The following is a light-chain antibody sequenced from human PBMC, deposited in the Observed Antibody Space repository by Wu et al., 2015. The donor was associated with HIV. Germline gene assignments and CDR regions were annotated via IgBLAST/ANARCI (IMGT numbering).Light chain of an antibody. Sequence: DIQLTQSPSFLPASVGDRVTITCRASQGISSYLAWYQQKPGKAPKLLIYAASTLQSGVPSRFSGSGSGTEFTLTISSLQPEDFATYYCQQLNSYPPASTFGGGTKVEIK. V-gene: IGKV1-9*01. CDR2: AAS. CDR1: QGISSY. J-gene: IGKJ4*01. CDR3: QQLNSYPPAST.